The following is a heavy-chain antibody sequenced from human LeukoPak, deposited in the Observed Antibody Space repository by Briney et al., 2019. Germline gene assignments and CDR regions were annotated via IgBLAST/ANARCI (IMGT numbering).Heavy chain of an antibody. J-gene: IGHJ5*02. CDR3: ARLRIGSGSYYPDNWFDR. CDR2: IIPIFGRA. D-gene: IGHD3-10*01. CDR1: GGTFISYA. V-gene: IGHV1-69*05. Sequence: SVKVSCKASGGTFISYAISWVRQAPGQGLEWMGGIIPIFGRANYAQKFQGRVTITTDESTSTAYMELSSLRSEDTAVYYCARLRIGSGSYYPDNWFDRWGQGTLVTVSS.